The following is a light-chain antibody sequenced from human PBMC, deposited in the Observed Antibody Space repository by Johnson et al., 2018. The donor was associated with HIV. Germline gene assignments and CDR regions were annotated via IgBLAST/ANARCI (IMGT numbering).Light chain of an antibody. CDR3: GTCDNSLSGCYG. CDR1: SSNIGNNY. Sequence: QSVLTQPPSVSAAPGQKVTISCSGSSSNIGNNYVSWYQKLPGTAPKLLIYENKKRPSGIPDRFSGSKSGTSATLGITGLQTGDEADYYCGTCDNSLSGCYGFGSGTKVTVL. CDR2: ENK. J-gene: IGLJ1*01. V-gene: IGLV1-51*01.